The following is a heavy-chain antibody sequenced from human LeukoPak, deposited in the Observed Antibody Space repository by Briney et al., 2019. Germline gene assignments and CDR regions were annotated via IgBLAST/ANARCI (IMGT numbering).Heavy chain of an antibody. D-gene: IGHD3-22*01. J-gene: IGHJ5*02. Sequence: GASVKVSCKASGYTFTGYYMHWVRQAPGQGLEWMGWINPNSGGTNYAQKFQGRVTMTRDTSISTAYMELSRLRSDDTAVYYCARDREPQYDSSGYYPGGWFDPWGQGTLVTVSS. V-gene: IGHV1-2*02. CDR3: ARDREPQYDSSGYYPGGWFDP. CDR2: INPNSGGT. CDR1: GYTFTGYY.